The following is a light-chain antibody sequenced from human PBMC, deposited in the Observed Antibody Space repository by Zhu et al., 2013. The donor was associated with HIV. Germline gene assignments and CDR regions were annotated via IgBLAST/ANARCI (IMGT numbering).Light chain of an antibody. V-gene: IGKV1-8*01. CDR2: AAS. CDR1: QDIGKY. J-gene: IGKJ1*01. CDR3: QHYYTYPRT. Sequence: AIRMTQSPSFLSASVGDRVTIACRASQDIGKYLAWYQQKPGKAPKLLIYAASTLQSGVPSRFSGSGSGTDFTLTISCLQSEDFATYYCQHYYTYPRTFGQGTKVEIK.